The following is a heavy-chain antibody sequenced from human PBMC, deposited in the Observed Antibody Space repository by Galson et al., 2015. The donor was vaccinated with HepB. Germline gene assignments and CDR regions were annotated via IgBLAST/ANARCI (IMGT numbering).Heavy chain of an antibody. CDR1: GYTFTSYG. CDR2: ISAYNGNT. J-gene: IGHJ6*03. D-gene: IGHD3-3*01. Sequence: SVKVSCKASGYTFTSYGISWVRQAPGQGLEWMGWISAYNGNTNYAQKLQGRVTMTTDTSTSTAYMELRSLRSDDTAVYYCARDQDVLRFLEWLPQGYYYYMDVWGKGTTVTVSS. CDR3: ARDQDVLRFLEWLPQGYYYYMDV. V-gene: IGHV1-18*01.